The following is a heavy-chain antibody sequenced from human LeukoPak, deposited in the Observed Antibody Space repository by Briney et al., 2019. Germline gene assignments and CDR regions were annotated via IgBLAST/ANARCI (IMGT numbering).Heavy chain of an antibody. V-gene: IGHV3-21*03. J-gene: IGHJ4*02. D-gene: IGHD2-2*01. CDR1: GFTFSSYT. CDR3: ARDFGGYFIRTSCSLGHLDY. Sequence: PGGSLRLSCAASGFTFSSYTMNWVRQAPGKGLEWVSSIISSGSYIYYADSVKGRFTISRDNAENSLYLQMNSLRAEDTAVYYCARDFGGYFIRTSCSLGHLDYWGQGTLVTVSS. CDR2: IISSGSYI.